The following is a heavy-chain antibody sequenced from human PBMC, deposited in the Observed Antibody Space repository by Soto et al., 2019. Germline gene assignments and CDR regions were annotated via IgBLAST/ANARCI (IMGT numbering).Heavy chain of an antibody. Sequence: GGSLRLSCAASGFTFSNAWMNWVRQAPGKGLEWVGRIKSKTDGGTTDYAAPVKGRFTISRDDSKNTLYLQMNSLKTEDTAVYYCTTASLRGRVDTGESDYVWGSYRPERYWGQGTLVTVSS. J-gene: IGHJ4*02. CDR3: TTASLRGRVDTGESDYVWGSYRPERY. CDR2: IKSKTDGGTT. CDR1: GFTFSNAW. D-gene: IGHD3-16*02. V-gene: IGHV3-15*07.